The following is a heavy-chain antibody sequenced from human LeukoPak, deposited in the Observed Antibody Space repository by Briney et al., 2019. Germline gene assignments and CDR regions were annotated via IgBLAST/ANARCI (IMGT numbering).Heavy chain of an antibody. Sequence: PGGSLRLSCAASGFTFSSYEMNWVRQAPGKGLEWVSYISSSGSTIYYAGSVKGRFTISRDNAKNSLYLQMNSLRAEDTAVYYCARDPVYSSGWYGNYWGQGTLVTVSS. CDR1: GFTFSSYE. CDR3: ARDPVYSSGWYGNY. D-gene: IGHD6-19*01. CDR2: ISSSGSTI. J-gene: IGHJ4*02. V-gene: IGHV3-48*03.